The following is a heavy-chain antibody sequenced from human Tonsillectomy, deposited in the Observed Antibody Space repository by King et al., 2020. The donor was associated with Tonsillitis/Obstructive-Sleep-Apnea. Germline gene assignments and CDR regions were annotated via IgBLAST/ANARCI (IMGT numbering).Heavy chain of an antibody. CDR1: GYTFTGYY. Sequence: QLVQSGAEVKKPGASVKVSCKASGYTFTGYYMHWVRQAPGQGLEWMGWINPNSGDTKYGQKFQGRVTMTRDTSNSTAYMELSRLRSDDTAVYYCARLVVVAATPVPYFGMDVWGQGTTVTVSS. V-gene: IGHV1-2*02. D-gene: IGHD2-15*01. CDR3: ARLVVVAATPVPYFGMDV. CDR2: INPNSGDT. J-gene: IGHJ6*02.